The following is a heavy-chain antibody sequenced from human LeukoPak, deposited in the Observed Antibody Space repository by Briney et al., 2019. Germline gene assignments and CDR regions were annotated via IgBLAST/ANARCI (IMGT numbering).Heavy chain of an antibody. Sequence: GRSLRLSCAASGFTFNSYAMHWVRQAPGKGLEWVAVISYDGSNKYYADSVKGRFTISRDNSKNTLYLQMNSLRAEDTAVYYCARESLWRASDYWGQGPLVTVSS. CDR1: GFTFNSYA. CDR3: ARESLWRASDY. V-gene: IGHV3-30*04. CDR2: ISYDGSNK. D-gene: IGHD3-10*01. J-gene: IGHJ4*02.